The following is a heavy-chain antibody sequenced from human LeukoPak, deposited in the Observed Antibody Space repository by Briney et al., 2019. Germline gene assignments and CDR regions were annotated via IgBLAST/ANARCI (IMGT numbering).Heavy chain of an antibody. Sequence: PGGSLRLSCAASGFTFSSYWMSWVRQAPGKGLEWVANIKQDGSEKYYVDSVKGRFTISRDNAKNSPYLQMNSLRAEDTAVYYCARATDYYYYYYMDVWGKGTTVTVSS. V-gene: IGHV3-7*01. CDR1: GFTFSSYW. J-gene: IGHJ6*03. CDR3: ARATDYYYYYYMDV. CDR2: IKQDGSEK.